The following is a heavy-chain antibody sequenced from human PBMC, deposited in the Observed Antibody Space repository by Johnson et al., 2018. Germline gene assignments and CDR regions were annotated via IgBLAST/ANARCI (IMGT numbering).Heavy chain of an antibody. V-gene: IGHV3-30*18. CDR1: GFTFSSYG. J-gene: IGHJ6*02. Sequence: QVQLVQSGGGVVQPGRSLRLSCAASGFTFSSYGMHWVRQAPGKGLEWVAVISYDGSNKQYADSVKGRFTIPRDNSKNTLYLQMNSLRTDDKAVYYCAKEGGKRGGDYYYYTGMDGWGQGTTVTVSS. D-gene: IGHD3-10*01. CDR2: ISYDGSNK. CDR3: AKEGGKRGGDYYYYTGMDG.